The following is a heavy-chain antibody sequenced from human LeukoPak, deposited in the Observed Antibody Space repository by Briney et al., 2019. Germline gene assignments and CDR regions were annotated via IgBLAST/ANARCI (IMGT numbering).Heavy chain of an antibody. CDR2: IYYSGST. D-gene: IGHD4-11*01. CDR3: ASNTVTIRRNEQYYYYYMDV. V-gene: IGHV4-59*01. CDR1: GGSISSYY. J-gene: IGHJ6*03. Sequence: SETLSLTCTVSGGSISSYYWSWIRQPSGKGLEWIGYIYYSGSTNYNPSLKSRVTISVDTSKNQFSLKLSSVTAADTAVYYCASNTVTIRRNEQYYYYYMDVWGKGTTVTVSS.